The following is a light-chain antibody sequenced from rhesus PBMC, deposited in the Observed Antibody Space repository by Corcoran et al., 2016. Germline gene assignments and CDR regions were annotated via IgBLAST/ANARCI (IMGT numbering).Light chain of an antibody. V-gene: IGLV2-32*02. Sequence: QAALTQPRSVSGSPGQSVTISCTGTSSDIGGYNYVSWYQQHPGTAPKLMIFEVSKRPSGVSDRFSGSKSGNTASLTISGLQAEDEADYYCSLYAGTNTYIFGVGTRLTVL. J-gene: IGLJ1*01. CDR3: SLYAGTNTYI. CDR2: EVS. CDR1: SSDIGGYNY.